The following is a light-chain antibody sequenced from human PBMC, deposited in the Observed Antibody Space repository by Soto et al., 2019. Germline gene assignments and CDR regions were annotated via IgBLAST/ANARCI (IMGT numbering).Light chain of an antibody. V-gene: IGLV2-8*01. Sequence: QSALTQPPSASGSPGQSVTISCTGTSSDVGGYNYVSWYQQHPGKAPKLMIYEVFKRPSGVPDRFSGSKSGTSATLGITGLQTGDEADYYCATWDSSLSSVVFGGGTKLTVL. CDR1: SSDVGGYNY. J-gene: IGLJ2*01. CDR3: ATWDSSLSSVV. CDR2: EVF.